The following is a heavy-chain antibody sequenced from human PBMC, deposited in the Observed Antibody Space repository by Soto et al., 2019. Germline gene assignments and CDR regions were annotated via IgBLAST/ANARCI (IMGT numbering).Heavy chain of an antibody. CDR1: GGSISRNSYY. J-gene: IGHJ6*02. Sequence: SETLSLTCTVSGGSISRNSYYLAWIRQPPGKGLEWIGNIYYSGTTYYNPSLKSRVTISVDTSKNQFSLKLSSVTAADTAVYYCARHKGGYYSGVDVWGQGTTVT. CDR2: IYYSGTT. V-gene: IGHV4-39*01. CDR3: ARHKGGYYSGVDV. D-gene: IGHD3-16*01.